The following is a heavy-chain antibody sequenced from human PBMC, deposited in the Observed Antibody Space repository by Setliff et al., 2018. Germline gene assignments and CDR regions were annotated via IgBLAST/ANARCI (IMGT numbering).Heavy chain of an antibody. V-gene: IGHV4-61*02. CDR1: GGSITSGSYY. J-gene: IGHJ4*02. CDR2: LHTSGTT. CDR3: ARDNTIVGATDY. D-gene: IGHD1-26*01. Sequence: TLSLTCAVSGGSITSGSYYWSWIRQPAGEGLEWIGRLHTSGTTVYNPSLKGRVTISADTSTNHFSLKLASVTAADTAVYYCARDNTIVGATDYWGQGALVTVSS.